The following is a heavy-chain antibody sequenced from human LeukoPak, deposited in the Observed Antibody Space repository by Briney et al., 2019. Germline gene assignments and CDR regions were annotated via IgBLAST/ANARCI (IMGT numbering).Heavy chain of an antibody. V-gene: IGHV4-4*07. D-gene: IGHD1-1*01. Sequence: SETLSLTCTVSGGSISSYYWSWIRQPAGKGLEWIGRIYTSGSTNYNPSLKSRVTISVDKSKNQFSLKLSSVTAADTAVYYCARDNWDDDAFDIWGQGTMVTVSS. CDR3: ARDNWDDDAFDI. J-gene: IGHJ3*02. CDR1: GGSISSYY. CDR2: IYTSGST.